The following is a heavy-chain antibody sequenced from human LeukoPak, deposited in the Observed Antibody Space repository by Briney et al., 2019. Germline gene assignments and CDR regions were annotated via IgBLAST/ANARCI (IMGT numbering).Heavy chain of an antibody. D-gene: IGHD2-15*01. Sequence: GGSLRLSCAASGFTFSSYSMNWVRQAPGKGLEWVSSISSSSSYIYYADSVKGRFTISRDNAKNSLYLQVNSLRAEDTAVYYCVSLGYCSGGSCYGRADAFDIWGQGTMVTVSS. V-gene: IGHV3-21*01. J-gene: IGHJ3*02. CDR1: GFTFSSYS. CDR2: ISSSSSYI. CDR3: VSLGYCSGGSCYGRADAFDI.